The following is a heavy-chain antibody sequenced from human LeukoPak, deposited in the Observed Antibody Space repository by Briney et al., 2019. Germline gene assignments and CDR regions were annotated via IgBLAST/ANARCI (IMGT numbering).Heavy chain of an antibody. Sequence: SETLSLTCAVYGGSFSGYYWSWIRQPPGKGLEWIGEINHSGSTNYNPSLKSRVTISVDTSKNQFSLKLSSVTAADTAVYYCARARWPGGSWFDPWGQGTLVTVSS. CDR3: ARARWPGGSWFDP. CDR1: GGSFSGYY. D-gene: IGHD2-15*01. J-gene: IGHJ5*02. CDR2: INHSGST. V-gene: IGHV4-34*01.